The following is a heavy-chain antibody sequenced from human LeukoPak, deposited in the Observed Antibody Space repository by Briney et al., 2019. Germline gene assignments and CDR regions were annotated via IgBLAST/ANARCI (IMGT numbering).Heavy chain of an antibody. J-gene: IGHJ6*03. V-gene: IGHV4-34*01. CDR3: ARRVGRWFGERAYYYNYMDV. CDR1: GGSFSGYY. Sequence: SETLSLTCAVYGGSFSGYYWTWIRQPPGKGLEWIGEINHRRSTKYSPSLKSRVTISVDTSKKQLSLGLSSVTAADTAVYYCARRVGRWFGERAYYYNYMDVWGKGTTVTISS. D-gene: IGHD3-10*01. CDR2: INHRRST.